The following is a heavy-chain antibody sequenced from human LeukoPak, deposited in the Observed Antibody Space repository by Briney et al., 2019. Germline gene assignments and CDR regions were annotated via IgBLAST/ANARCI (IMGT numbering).Heavy chain of an antibody. Sequence: GGSLRLSCAASGFTFSSYSMNWVRQAPGKGLEWVGRTRNKANSYTTEYAASVKGRFTISRDDSKNSQYLQMNSLKTEDTAVYYCAREVSDGYSRYFDYWGQGTLVTVSS. CDR3: AREVSDGYSRYFDY. V-gene: IGHV3-72*01. J-gene: IGHJ4*02. CDR1: GFTFSSYS. CDR2: TRNKANSYTT. D-gene: IGHD6-13*01.